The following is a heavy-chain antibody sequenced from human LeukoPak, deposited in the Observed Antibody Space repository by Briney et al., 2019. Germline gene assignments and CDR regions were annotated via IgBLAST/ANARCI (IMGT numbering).Heavy chain of an antibody. CDR3: PIYSRGAFAI. CDR1: GFTVSSDY. CDR2: ISTSGTTI. Sequence: GGSLRLSCAASGFTVSSDYMNWVRQAPGKGLEWRSYISTSGTTIFYADSVKGRFTISRDNATTSLYLQIPPLRAEDTSLYYCPIYSRGAFAIWGQGTMVTFSS. V-gene: IGHV3-11*01. J-gene: IGHJ3*02. D-gene: IGHD2-15*01.